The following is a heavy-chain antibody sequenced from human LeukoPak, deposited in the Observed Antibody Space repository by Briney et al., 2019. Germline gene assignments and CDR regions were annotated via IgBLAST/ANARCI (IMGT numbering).Heavy chain of an antibody. CDR3: AREKAMGNYYDSSGYYYFDY. V-gene: IGHV4-30-2*01. J-gene: IGHJ4*02. CDR2: IYHSGST. D-gene: IGHD3-22*01. Sequence: PSETLSLTCAVSGGSISSGGYSWSWIRQPPGKGLEWIGYIYHSGSTYYNPSLKSRVTISVDRSKNQFSLKLSSVTAADTAVYYCAREKAMGNYYDSSGYYYFDYWGQGTLVTVSS. CDR1: GGSISSGGYS.